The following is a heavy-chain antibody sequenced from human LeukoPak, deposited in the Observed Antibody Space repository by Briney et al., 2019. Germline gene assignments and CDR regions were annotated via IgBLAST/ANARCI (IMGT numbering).Heavy chain of an antibody. CDR1: GGSISSGDYY. CDR2: TYYSGST. V-gene: IGHV4-30-4*08. J-gene: IGHJ4*02. D-gene: IGHD1-26*01. CDR3: ARASRVGATVFDY. Sequence: SETLSLTCTVSGGSISSGDYYWSWIRQPPGKGLEWIGYTYYSGSTYYNPSLKSRVTISVDTSKNQFSLKLSSVTAADTAVYYCARASRVGATVFDYWGQGTLVTVSS.